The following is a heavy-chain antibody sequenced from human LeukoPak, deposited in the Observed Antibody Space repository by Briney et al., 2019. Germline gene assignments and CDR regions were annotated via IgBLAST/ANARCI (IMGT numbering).Heavy chain of an antibody. J-gene: IGHJ4*02. CDR3: AREYCSSTSCYAVLDY. CDR2: INHSGST. CDR1: GGSISSYY. Sequence: PSETLSLTCTVSGGSISSYYWSWIRQPPGKGLEWIGEINHSGSTNYNPSLKSRVTISVDTSKNQFSLKLSSVTAADTAVYYCAREYCSSTSCYAVLDYWGQGTLVTVSS. D-gene: IGHD2-2*01. V-gene: IGHV4-34*01.